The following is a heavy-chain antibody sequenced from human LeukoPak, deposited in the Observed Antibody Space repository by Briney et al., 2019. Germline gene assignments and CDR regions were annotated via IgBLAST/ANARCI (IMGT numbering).Heavy chain of an antibody. CDR1: GYTFSSWW. V-gene: IGHV5-51*01. J-gene: IGHJ5*02. CDR2: IYPGDSET. D-gene: IGHD2-8*01. CDR3: ARSDTSLYAWFDP. Sequence: GASLKISCKASGYTFSSWWIAWVRQMPGKGLEWMGIIYPGDSETRYDPSFQGQVTISVDKSSNTAYLQWNSLKAPDTAMYYCARSDTSLYAWFDPWGQGTLVTVSS.